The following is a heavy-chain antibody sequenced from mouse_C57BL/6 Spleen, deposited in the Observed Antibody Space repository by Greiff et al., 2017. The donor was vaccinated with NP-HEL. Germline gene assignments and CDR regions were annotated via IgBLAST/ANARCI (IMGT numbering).Heavy chain of an antibody. CDR3: ARSEYYGSPDYYAMDY. J-gene: IGHJ4*01. Sequence: QVQLQQPGAELVKPGASVKLSCKASGYTFTSYWMHWVKQRPGQGLEWIGMIHPNSGSTNYNEKFKSKATLTVDKSSSTAYMQLSSLTSEDSAVYDCARSEYYGSPDYYAMDYWGQGTSVTVSS. CDR1: GYTFTSYW. V-gene: IGHV1-64*01. D-gene: IGHD1-1*01. CDR2: IHPNSGST.